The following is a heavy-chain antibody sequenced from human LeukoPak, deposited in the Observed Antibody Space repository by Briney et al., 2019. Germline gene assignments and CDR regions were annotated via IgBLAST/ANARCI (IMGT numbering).Heavy chain of an antibody. CDR2: INHSGST. CDR1: GGSFSGYY. J-gene: IGHJ4*02. V-gene: IGHV4-34*01. D-gene: IGHD5-12*01. CDR3: ARSNVDIVATFVY. Sequence: PSETLSLTCAVYGGSFSGYYWSWIRQPPGKGLEWIGEINHSGSTNYNPSLKSRVTISVDTSKNQFSLKLSSVTAADTAVCYCARSNVDIVATFVYWGQGTLATVSS.